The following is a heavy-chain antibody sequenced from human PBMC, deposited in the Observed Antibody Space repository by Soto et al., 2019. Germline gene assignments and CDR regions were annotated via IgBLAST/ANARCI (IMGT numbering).Heavy chain of an antibody. Sequence: GGSLRLSCAASGFTFSSYSMNWVRQAPGKGLEWVSYISSSSSTIYYADSVKGRFTISRDNAKNSLYLQMNSLRAEDTAVYYCARDATHVNTYSTVTTIKRDYYYYYYMDVWGKGTTVTVSS. V-gene: IGHV3-48*04. CDR3: ARDATHVNTYSTVTTIKRDYYYYYYMDV. D-gene: IGHD4-17*01. J-gene: IGHJ6*03. CDR1: GFTFSSYS. CDR2: ISSSSSTI.